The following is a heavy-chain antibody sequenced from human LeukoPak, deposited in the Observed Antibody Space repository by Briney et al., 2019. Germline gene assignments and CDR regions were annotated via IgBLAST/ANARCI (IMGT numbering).Heavy chain of an antibody. CDR1: GFPFSGYW. Sequence: GGSLRLSCAASGFPFSGYWMPWVRQVPGKGLEWVSRINSDGSRISYADSVRGRFTISRDNARNTVFLQMNSLRVEDTAVYYCATSPVISRDWGQGTLVSVSS. CDR3: ATSPVISRD. D-gene: IGHD3-22*01. J-gene: IGHJ4*02. V-gene: IGHV3-74*01. CDR2: INSDGSRI.